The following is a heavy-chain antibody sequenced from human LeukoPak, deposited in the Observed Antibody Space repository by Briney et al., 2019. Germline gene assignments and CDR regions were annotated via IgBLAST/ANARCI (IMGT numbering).Heavy chain of an antibody. D-gene: IGHD6-6*01. V-gene: IGHV1-3*03. CDR3: AREEWSSSSGMDY. Sequence: ASVKVSCKASGYTFTSYAMHWVRQAPGQRLEWMGWINAGNGNTKYSQEFQGRVTITRDTSASTAYMELSSLRSEDMAVYYCAREEWSSSSGMDYWGQGTLVTVSS. CDR2: INAGNGNT. J-gene: IGHJ4*02. CDR1: GYTFTSYA.